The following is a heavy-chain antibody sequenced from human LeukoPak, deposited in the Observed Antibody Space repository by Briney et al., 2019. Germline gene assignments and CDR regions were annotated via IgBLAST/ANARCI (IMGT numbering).Heavy chain of an antibody. D-gene: IGHD1-14*01. J-gene: IGHJ5*02. V-gene: IGHV3-23*01. CDR1: GFTFSTYA. CDR3: ARDAGTGDWGYNPFDP. CDR2: ISGSGVST. Sequence: GGSLRLSCAASGFTFSTYAMSWVRQAPGKGLEWVSTISGSGVSTYYADSVKGRFTISRDNSKNTLFLQMNSLRVEDTAVYYCARDAGTGDWGYNPFDPWGQGTLVTVSS.